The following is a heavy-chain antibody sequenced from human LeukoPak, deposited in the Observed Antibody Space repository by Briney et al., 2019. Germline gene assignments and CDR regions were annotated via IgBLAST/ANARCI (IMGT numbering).Heavy chain of an antibody. V-gene: IGHV3-7*01. CDR2: IKQDGSEK. Sequence: GGSLRLSCAASGFTFSSYWMSWVRQAPGKGLEWVANIKQDGSEKYYVDSVKGRFTISRDNAKNSLYLQMNSLRAEDTAVYYCARWGSELPDDAFDIWGQGTMVTVSS. CDR3: ARWGSELPDDAFDI. D-gene: IGHD6-25*01. CDR1: GFTFSSYW. J-gene: IGHJ3*02.